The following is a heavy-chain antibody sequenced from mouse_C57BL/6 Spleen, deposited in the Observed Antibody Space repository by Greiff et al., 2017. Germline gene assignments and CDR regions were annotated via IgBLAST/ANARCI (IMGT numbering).Heavy chain of an antibody. CDR2: IYPGDGDT. D-gene: IGHD1-1*01. CDR3: ARGITTVVATGDY. Sequence: QVQLKESGPELVKPGASVKISCKASGYAFSSSWMNWVKQRPGKGLEWIGRIYPGDGDTNYNGKFKGKATLTADKSSSPAYMQLSSLTSEDSAVYFCARGITTVVATGDYWGQGTTLTVSS. J-gene: IGHJ2*01. V-gene: IGHV1-82*01. CDR1: GYAFSSSW.